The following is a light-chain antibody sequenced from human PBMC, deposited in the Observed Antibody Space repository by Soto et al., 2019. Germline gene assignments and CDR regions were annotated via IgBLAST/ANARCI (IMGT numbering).Light chain of an antibody. CDR2: DAS. V-gene: IGKV3-11*01. CDR1: QSVSNF. Sequence: EIVLTHSPATLSLSPWERATLSCGASQSVSNFLAWYQQKPGQAPRLLIYDASNRATGIPVRFSGSGSGTDFTLTISSLEPEDFGLYYCQQRSDWFTFGQGTRLEIK. CDR3: QQRSDWFT. J-gene: IGKJ5*01.